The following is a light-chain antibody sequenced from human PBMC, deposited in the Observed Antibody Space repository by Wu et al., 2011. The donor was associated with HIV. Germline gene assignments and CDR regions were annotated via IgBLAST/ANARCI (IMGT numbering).Light chain of an antibody. CDR1: QSISSW. Sequence: DIQMTQSPSTLSASVGDRVTITCRASQSISSWLAWYQQKPGKAPKLLIFAASTLQSGVPSRFSGSGSGTDFTLTINSLHPEDVAIYYCQKYNTAPWTFGQGTKV. CDR2: AAS. CDR3: QKYNTAPWT. V-gene: IGKV1-27*01. J-gene: IGKJ1*01.